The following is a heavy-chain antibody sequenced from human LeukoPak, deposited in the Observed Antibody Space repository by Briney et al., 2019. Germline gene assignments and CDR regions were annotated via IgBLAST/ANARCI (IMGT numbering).Heavy chain of an antibody. V-gene: IGHV1-69*13. CDR2: IIPIFGTA. CDR1: GGTFSSYA. Sequence: SVKVSYKASGGTFSSYAISWVRQAPGQGLEWMGGIIPIFGTANYAQKFQGRVTITADESTSTAYMELSSLRSEDTAVYYCARGSGQVAVGLYYYYYMDVWGKGTTVTVSS. D-gene: IGHD2-15*01. CDR3: ARGSGQVAVGLYYYYYMDV. J-gene: IGHJ6*03.